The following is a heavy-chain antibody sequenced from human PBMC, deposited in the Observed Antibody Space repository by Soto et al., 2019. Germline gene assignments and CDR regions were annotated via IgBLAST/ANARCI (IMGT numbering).Heavy chain of an antibody. CDR1: GFTFSSYG. CDR3: ATNLIQLWLNYFDY. J-gene: IGHJ4*02. CDR2: ISYDGSNK. D-gene: IGHD5-18*01. Sequence: ESVGGVVQPGRSLRLSCAASGFTFSSYGMHWVRQAPGKGLEWVAVISYDGSNKYYADSVKGRFTISRDNSKNTLYLQMNSLRAEDTAVYYCATNLIQLWLNYFDYWGQGTLVTVSS. V-gene: IGHV3-30*03.